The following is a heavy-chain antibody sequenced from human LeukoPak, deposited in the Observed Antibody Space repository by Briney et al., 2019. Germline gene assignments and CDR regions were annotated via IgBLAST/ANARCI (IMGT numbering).Heavy chain of an antibody. J-gene: IGHJ4*02. CDR1: GITFSSYA. D-gene: IGHD6-19*01. V-gene: IGHV3-23*01. CDR3: AKGKTVAGTGGHNFDY. CDR2: ITGSGSST. Sequence: GGSLRLSCAASGITFSSYAMSWVRQAPGKGLEWVSAITGSGSSTYYADSVKGRFTISRDNSKDTLYLQMNSLGAEDTALYYCAKGKTVAGTGGHNFDYWGQGTLDTVSS.